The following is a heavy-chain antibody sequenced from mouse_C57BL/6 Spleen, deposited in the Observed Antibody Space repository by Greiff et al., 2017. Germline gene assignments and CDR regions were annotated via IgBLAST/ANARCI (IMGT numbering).Heavy chain of an antibody. CDR2: ISPRSGNT. Sequence: VQLQQSGAELARPGASVKLSCKASGYTFTSYGISWVKQSTGQGLGWIGEISPRSGNTYYNEKFKGTATLTADKSSSTAYMELRSLTAEDSAVYFCASRAIYEYDEVAWFAYWGQGTLVTGSA. CDR1: GYTFTSYG. J-gene: IGHJ3*01. V-gene: IGHV1-81*01. D-gene: IGHD2-4*01. CDR3: ASRAIYEYDEVAWFAY.